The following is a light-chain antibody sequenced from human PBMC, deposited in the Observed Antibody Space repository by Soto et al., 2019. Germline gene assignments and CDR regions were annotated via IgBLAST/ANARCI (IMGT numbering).Light chain of an antibody. CDR1: SSNIGDNT. V-gene: IGLV1-44*01. CDR3: ATCDDSLNGWV. J-gene: IGLJ3*02. CDR2: TND. Sequence: QSALSQPPSASGTPGQRVTISCSGSSSNIGDNTVNWYKQLPGAAPTLLIYTNDKRPAGAPDRISGSKSGTSASLAISGLQSQDEADYYCATCDDSLNGWVFGGGTKLTVL.